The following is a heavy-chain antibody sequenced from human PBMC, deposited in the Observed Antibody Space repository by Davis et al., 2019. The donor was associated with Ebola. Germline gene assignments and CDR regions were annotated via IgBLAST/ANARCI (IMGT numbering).Heavy chain of an antibody. Sequence: GGSLRLSCADSVITFSSYAMTWVRQAPGKGLEWVSAISGSGGSTYYADSVKGRFTISRDNSKNTLYLQMNSLRAEDTAVYYCAKDGDYDFWSGYPQGMDVWGQGTTVTVSS. V-gene: IGHV3-23*01. CDR3: AKDGDYDFWSGYPQGMDV. CDR2: ISGSGGST. J-gene: IGHJ6*02. D-gene: IGHD3-3*01. CDR1: VITFSSYA.